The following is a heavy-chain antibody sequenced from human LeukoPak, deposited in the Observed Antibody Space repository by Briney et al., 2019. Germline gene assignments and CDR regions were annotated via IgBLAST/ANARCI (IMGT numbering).Heavy chain of an antibody. V-gene: IGHV3-30-3*01. Sequence: TGGSLRLSCAASGFAFSTYAMHWVRQGPGKGLEWVALVSYDGGSKYYADSVKGRITISRDNSKNTLHLQMNSLRSEDTGVYYCARVKGGIAAAGNYFDYWGQGTLVTVSS. CDR1: GFAFSTYA. CDR3: ARVKGGIAAAGNYFDY. CDR2: VSYDGGSK. J-gene: IGHJ4*02. D-gene: IGHD6-13*01.